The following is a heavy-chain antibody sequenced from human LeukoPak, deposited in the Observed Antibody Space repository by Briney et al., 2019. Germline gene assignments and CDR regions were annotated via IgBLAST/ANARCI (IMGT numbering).Heavy chain of an antibody. V-gene: IGHV1-8*02. CDR2: MNPNSGNT. D-gene: IGHD1-26*01. J-gene: IGHJ4*02. Sequence: ASVKVSCKASGYSYSNYDINWVRQATGQGLEWMGWMNPNSGNTGYAQKFQGRVTMTRNTSISTAYMELSSLRSEDTAVYYCARVGAAVDYWGQGTLVTVSS. CDR3: ARVGAAVDY. CDR1: GYSYSNYD.